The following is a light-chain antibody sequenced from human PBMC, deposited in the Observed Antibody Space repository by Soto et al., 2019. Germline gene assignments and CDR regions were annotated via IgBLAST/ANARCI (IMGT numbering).Light chain of an antibody. Sequence: DIQMTQSPSSLSASVGDRVTITCRASQSIRSNLNWYQQKPGKAPKFLIYAASSLQSGVPSRFSGSGSGTDFTLTISSLQPEDFATYYCQQSYSTPRTFGQGTKLEIK. V-gene: IGKV1-39*01. CDR2: AAS. CDR1: QSIRSN. J-gene: IGKJ2*01. CDR3: QQSYSTPRT.